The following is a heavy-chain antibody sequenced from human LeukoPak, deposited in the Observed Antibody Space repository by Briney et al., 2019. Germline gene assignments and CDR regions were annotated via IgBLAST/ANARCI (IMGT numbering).Heavy chain of an antibody. CDR3: ARGAYGSGSYYKGPYYYYYMDV. V-gene: IGHV1-8*03. Sequence: GASVKVSCKASGYTFTSYYMHWVRQAPGQGLEWMGWMNPNSGNTGYAQKFQGRVTITRNTSMSTAYMELSSLRSEDTAVYYCARGAYGSGSYYKGPYYYYYMDVWGKGTTVTVSS. CDR1: GYTFTSYY. CDR2: MNPNSGNT. D-gene: IGHD3-10*01. J-gene: IGHJ6*03.